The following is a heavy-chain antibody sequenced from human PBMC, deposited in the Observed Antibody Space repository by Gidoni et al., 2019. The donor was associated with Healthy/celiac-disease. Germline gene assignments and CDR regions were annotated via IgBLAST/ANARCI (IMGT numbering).Heavy chain of an antibody. CDR1: GGSFSGYY. CDR2: INHSGST. CDR3: ARASYCSSTSCHGSGFDY. J-gene: IGHJ4*02. Sequence: QVQLQQWGAGLLKPSETLSLTCAVYGGSFSGYYWSWIRQPPGKGLEWIGEINHSGSTNDNPSLKSRVTISVDTSKNQFSLKLSSVTAADTAVYYCARASYCSSTSCHGSGFDYWGQGTLVTVSS. D-gene: IGHD2-2*01. V-gene: IGHV4-34*01.